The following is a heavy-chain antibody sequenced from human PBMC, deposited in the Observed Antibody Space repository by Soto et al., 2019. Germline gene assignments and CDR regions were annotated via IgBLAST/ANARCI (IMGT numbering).Heavy chain of an antibody. CDR2: ISGSGGST. CDR3: AKDPNLYSSSSRWFDP. D-gene: IGHD6-6*01. V-gene: IGHV3-23*01. J-gene: IGHJ5*02. Sequence: GGALRLSCAASGFTFSSYAMSWVRQAPGKGLEWVSAISGSGGSTYYADSVKGRFTISRDNSKNTLYLQMNSLRAEDTAVYYCAKDPNLYSSSSRWFDPWGQGTLVTVSS. CDR1: GFTFSSYA.